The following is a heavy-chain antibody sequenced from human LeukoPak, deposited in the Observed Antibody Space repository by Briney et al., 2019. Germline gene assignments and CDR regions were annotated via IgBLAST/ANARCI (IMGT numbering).Heavy chain of an antibody. CDR3: ASGIRYFDWFHLGYGMDV. CDR2: MNPNSGNT. Sequence: ASVKVSCKASGYTFTSYDINWVRQATGQGLEWMGWMNPNSGNTGYAQKFQGRVTMTRDTSTSTVYMELSSLRSEDTAVYYCASGIRYFDWFHLGYGMDVWGQGTTVTVSS. J-gene: IGHJ6*02. D-gene: IGHD3-9*01. V-gene: IGHV1-8*01. CDR1: GYTFTSYD.